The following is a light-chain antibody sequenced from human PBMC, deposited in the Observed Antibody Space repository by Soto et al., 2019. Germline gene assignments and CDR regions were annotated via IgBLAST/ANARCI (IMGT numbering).Light chain of an antibody. CDR3: EQRVDWRRT. J-gene: IGKJ2*01. V-gene: IGKV3-11*01. Sequence: EIVLTQSPATLSLSPGERATLTFRASQSVGNNLAWYLQKPGQAPRLLIYAAFNKATGIPYRFSGSESGTDFTVNISSLESEDFAVYYCEQRVDWRRTFGQVTKVDIK. CDR1: QSVGNN. CDR2: AAF.